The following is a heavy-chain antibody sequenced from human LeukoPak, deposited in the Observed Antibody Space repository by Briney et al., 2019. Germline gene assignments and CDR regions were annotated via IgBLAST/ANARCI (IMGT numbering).Heavy chain of an antibody. D-gene: IGHD3-16*01. CDR2: ISGSSSYI. V-gene: IGHV3-21*01. Sequence: GGSLRLSCAASGFTFSSYSMNWVRQAPGKGLEWVSSISGSSSYIYYADSVKGRFTISRDNAKNSLYLQMNSLRAEDTAVYYCARDLGRFGTPAPISDYWGQGTLVTVSS. J-gene: IGHJ4*02. CDR1: GFTFSSYS. CDR3: ARDLGRFGTPAPISDY.